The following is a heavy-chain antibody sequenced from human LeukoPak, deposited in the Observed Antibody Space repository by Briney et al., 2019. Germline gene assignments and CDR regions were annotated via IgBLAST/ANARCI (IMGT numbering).Heavy chain of an antibody. CDR2: IHYSGST. CDR3: ARSYSSGGNVALFQH. CDR1: GGSISTYY. J-gene: IGHJ1*01. Sequence: SETLSLTCTVSGGSISTYYWSWLRQPPGRGLEYIWFIHYSGSTNYNSSLKSRVTISVDTSKNQFSLKLSSVTAADTAVYYCARSYSSGGNVALFQHWGQGTLVTVSS. D-gene: IGHD6-19*01. V-gene: IGHV4-59*08.